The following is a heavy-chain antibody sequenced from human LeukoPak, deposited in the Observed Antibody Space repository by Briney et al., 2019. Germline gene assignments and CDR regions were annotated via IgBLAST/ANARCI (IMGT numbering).Heavy chain of an antibody. Sequence: GGSLRPSCAASGFSVTDNYMIWVRQAPGKGLEWVSAIYSGGTTSYADSVKGRFTISRDNSRDTLYLHMRSLRPEDTAIYYCAREGHYDILTGYSPGEYYYYFMDVWGKGTTVTVSS. V-gene: IGHV3-53*05. CDR1: GFSVTDNY. J-gene: IGHJ6*03. CDR3: AREGHYDILTGYSPGEYYYYFMDV. D-gene: IGHD3-9*01. CDR2: IYSGGTT.